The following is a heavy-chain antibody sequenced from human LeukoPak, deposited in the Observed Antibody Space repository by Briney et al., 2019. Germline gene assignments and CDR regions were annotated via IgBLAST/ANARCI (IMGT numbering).Heavy chain of an antibody. V-gene: IGHV5-51*01. CDR1: GFSFTNYW. J-gene: IGHJ4*02. CDR3: ARQKHYYDSSGYDY. D-gene: IGHD3-22*01. Sequence: GESLKISCKASGFSFTNYWIGWVRQVPGKGPTWVGFIHPGDSDTTYSPSFQGEVTISADKSITSAYLQWSSLAASDTAMYYCARQKHYYDSSGYDYWGQGTLVTVSS. CDR2: IHPGDSDT.